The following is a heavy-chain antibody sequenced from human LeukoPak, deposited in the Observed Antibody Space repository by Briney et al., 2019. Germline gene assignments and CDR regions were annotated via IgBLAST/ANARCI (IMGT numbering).Heavy chain of an antibody. CDR3: ARGISTSTCCHFDS. CDR2: ISSSSSYI. J-gene: IGHJ4*02. CDR1: GFTFSSYS. V-gene: IGHV3-21*01. Sequence: PGGSLRLSCAASGFTFSSYSMNWVRQAPGKGLEWVSSISSSSSYIYYADSVKGRFTISRDNAKNSLYLQMNSLRTEDTAVYYCARGISTSTCCHFDSWGQGTLVTVSS. D-gene: IGHD2-2*01.